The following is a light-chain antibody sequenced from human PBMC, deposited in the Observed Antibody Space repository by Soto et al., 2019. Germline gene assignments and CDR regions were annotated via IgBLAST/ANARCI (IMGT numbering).Light chain of an antibody. CDR3: CSYTSSSTRV. CDR2: EVS. CDR1: SSGVGGYNY. J-gene: IGLJ3*02. Sequence: QSALTQPASVSGSPGQSITISCTGTSSGVGGYNYVSWYQQHPGKAPKLMIYEVSNRPSGVSNRFSGAKSGNTASLTISGLQAEEEADYYCCSYTSSSTRVFGGGTKLTVL. V-gene: IGLV2-14*01.